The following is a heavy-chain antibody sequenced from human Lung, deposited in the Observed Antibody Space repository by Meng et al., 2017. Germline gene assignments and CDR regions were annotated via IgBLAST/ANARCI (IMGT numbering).Heavy chain of an antibody. CDR2: IHHSGST. D-gene: IGHD4-11*01. CDR1: GWSFIDYY. J-gene: IGHJ4*02. CDR3: ARGPTTMAHDFDY. V-gene: IGHV4-34*01. Sequence: QGPLQQWGAGLLQPSEPLSLPCVLSGWSFIDYYWSSLRQPPGKGLEWIGEIHHSGSTNYNPSLESRATISVDTSQNNLSLKLSSVTAADSAVYYCARGPTTMAHDFDYWGQGTLVTVSS.